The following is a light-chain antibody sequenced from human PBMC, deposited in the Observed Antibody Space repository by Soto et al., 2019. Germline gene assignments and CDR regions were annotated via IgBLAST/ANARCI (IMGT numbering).Light chain of an antibody. CDR3: SSKTSSSSPFV. Sequence: QSALTQPASAPGSPGQSITISCTGSTSDVGAYNYVSWYKHHPGQAPQLMIYEVSNRPSGVSNRFSGSKSGNTASLTISGLQADDEGDYYCSSKTSSSSPFVFGTGTKVTVL. V-gene: IGLV2-14*01. CDR1: TSDVGAYNY. J-gene: IGLJ1*01. CDR2: EVS.